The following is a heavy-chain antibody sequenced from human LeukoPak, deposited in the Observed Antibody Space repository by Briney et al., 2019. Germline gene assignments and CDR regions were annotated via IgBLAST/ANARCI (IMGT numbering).Heavy chain of an antibody. Sequence: GGSLRLSCSASGFTFSNYPMHWVRQAPGKGLEYVSAINSNGGKTYYADSAQGRFTISRDKSKNALYLQMSSLRAEDTAVYYCVRRSDGYNLWGQGTLVTVSS. CDR1: GFTFSNYP. J-gene: IGHJ4*02. CDR2: INSNGGKT. V-gene: IGHV3-64D*09. CDR3: VRRSDGYNL. D-gene: IGHD5-24*01.